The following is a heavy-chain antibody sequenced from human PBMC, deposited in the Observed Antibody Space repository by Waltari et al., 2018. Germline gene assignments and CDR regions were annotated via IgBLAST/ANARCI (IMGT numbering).Heavy chain of an antibody. Sequence: QVQLQQWGAGLLKPSETLSLTCAVYGGSFSGYYWSWIRQPPGKGLEWIREISHSGTTKHNPTLKSGVTISLDTAKDQFYLKLSSVTAADTAVYYCARQEIIVEVTGDAFDIWGQGTMVTVSS. J-gene: IGHJ3*02. CDR2: ISHSGTT. D-gene: IGHD2-21*02. CDR1: GGSFSGYY. V-gene: IGHV4-34*01. CDR3: ARQEIIVEVTGDAFDI.